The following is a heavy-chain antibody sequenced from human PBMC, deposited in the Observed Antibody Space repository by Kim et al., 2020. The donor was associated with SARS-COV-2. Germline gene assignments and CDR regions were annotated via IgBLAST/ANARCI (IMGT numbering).Heavy chain of an antibody. V-gene: IGHV4-39*01. CDR3: ATPAIPTTVFPFHY. CDR2: ISYTGSI. CDR1: GGSMTGSRYF. Sequence: SETLSLTCDVSGGSMTGSRYFWGWIRRPPGKGLEWIGSISYTGSIYYNHSLKSRVTISVDTSNNQFSLRLTSITAADSATYYCATPAIPTTVFPFHYWGQGTLVTVSS. D-gene: IGHD2-2*02. J-gene: IGHJ4*02.